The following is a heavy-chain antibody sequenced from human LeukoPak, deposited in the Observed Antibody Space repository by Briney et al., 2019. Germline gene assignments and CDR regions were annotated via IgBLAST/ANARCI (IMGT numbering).Heavy chain of an antibody. CDR3: ARGTNLYGSGSYYNGWNRFDP. V-gene: IGHV1-8*01. CDR1: GYTLTTYD. D-gene: IGHD3-10*01. Sequence: GASVKVSCKASGYTLTTYDINWVRQATGQGLEWMGWMNPNSGHTGYAQKFQGRATMTRNTSISTAYMELSSLRSEDTAVYYCARGTNLYGSGSYYNGWNRFDPWGQGTLVTVSS. CDR2: MNPNSGHT. J-gene: IGHJ5*02.